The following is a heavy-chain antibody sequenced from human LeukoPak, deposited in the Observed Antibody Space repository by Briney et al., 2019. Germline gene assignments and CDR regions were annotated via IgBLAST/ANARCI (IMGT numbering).Heavy chain of an antibody. CDR3: ARDTRSYDTSGYYYFDY. CDR2: IYSDGTT. V-gene: IGHV4-59*01. CDR1: GASTTSYY. Sequence: PSETLSLNCSVSGASTTSYYWNWIRQAPGKGLEWIGYIYSDGTTSYSPSLRSRVTISIDTSRNQFSLKLSSVTAADAAVYYCARDTRSYDTSGYYYFDYWGQGALVTVSS. J-gene: IGHJ4*02. D-gene: IGHD3-22*01.